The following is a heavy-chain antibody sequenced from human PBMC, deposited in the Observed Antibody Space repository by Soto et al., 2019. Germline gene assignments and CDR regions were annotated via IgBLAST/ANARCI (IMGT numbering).Heavy chain of an antibody. CDR2: VYYNGDT. J-gene: IGHJ6*02. CDR3: ARGWATGTGNYYFALDV. V-gene: IGHV4-61*08. CDR1: GGSVSVGGFY. D-gene: IGHD1-1*01. Sequence: QVQLQESGPGLVKPSETLSLTCSVSGGSVSVGGFYWSWIRQPPGKGLEWIGYVYYNGDTNYNLSLTSRITISVDTSKDQFSLRMASVTAADTALYYCARGWATGTGNYYFALDVWGQGTTVSVSS.